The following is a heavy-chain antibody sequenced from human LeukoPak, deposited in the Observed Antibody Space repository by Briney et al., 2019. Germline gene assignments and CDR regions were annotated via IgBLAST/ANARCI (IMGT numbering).Heavy chain of an antibody. CDR2: INTNTGNP. CDR3: ARVGGIATPTDPYYYGMDV. Sequence: ASVKVSYKASGYTFTSYAMNWVRQAPGQGLEWMGWINTNTGNPTYAQGFTGRFVFSLDTSVSTAYLQISTLKAEDTAVYYCARVGGIATPTDPYYYGMDVWGQGTTVTVSS. V-gene: IGHV7-4-1*02. J-gene: IGHJ6*02. CDR1: GYTFTSYA. D-gene: IGHD6-13*01.